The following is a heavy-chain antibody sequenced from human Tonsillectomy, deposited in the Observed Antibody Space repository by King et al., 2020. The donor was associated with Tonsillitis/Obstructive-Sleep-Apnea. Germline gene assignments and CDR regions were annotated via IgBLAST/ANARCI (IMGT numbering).Heavy chain of an antibody. V-gene: IGHV3-53*01. D-gene: IGHD3-10*01. J-gene: IGHJ6*03. CDR1: GFTVSSNY. CDR2: IYSGGST. Sequence: EVQLVESGGGLIQPGGSLRLSCAASGFTVSSNYMSWVRQAPGKGLEWVSVIYSGGSTYYADSVKGRFTISRDNSKNTLYLQMNSLRAEDTAVYYCAREQDYGSGSYFHYYYYMDVWGKGTTVTVSS. CDR3: AREQDYGSGSYFHYYYYMDV.